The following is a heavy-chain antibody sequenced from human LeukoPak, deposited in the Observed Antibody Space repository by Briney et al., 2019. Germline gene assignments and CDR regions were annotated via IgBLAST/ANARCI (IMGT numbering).Heavy chain of an antibody. CDR3: ARAPTTYSSSWFDAFDI. Sequence: GGSLRLSCAASGFTVSSNYMSWVRQAPGKGLEWVSSISSSSSYIYYADSVKGRFTISRDNAKNSLYLQMNSLRAEDTAVYYCARAPTTYSSSWFDAFDIWGQGTMVTVSS. CDR1: GFTVSSNY. D-gene: IGHD6-13*01. CDR2: ISSSSSYI. J-gene: IGHJ3*02. V-gene: IGHV3-21*01.